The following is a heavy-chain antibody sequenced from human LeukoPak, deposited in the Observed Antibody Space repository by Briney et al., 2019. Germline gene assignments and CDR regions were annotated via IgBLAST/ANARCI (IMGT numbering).Heavy chain of an antibody. Sequence: ASVKVSCKASGHTFTGYYMHWVRQAPGQGLEWMGWINPNSGGTNYAQKFQGWVTMTRDTSISTAYMELSRLRSDDTAVYYCARGGELTSFYDAFDIWGQGTMVTVTS. D-gene: IGHD2-2*01. CDR2: INPNSGGT. CDR1: GHTFTGYY. CDR3: ARGGELTSFYDAFDI. J-gene: IGHJ3*02. V-gene: IGHV1-2*04.